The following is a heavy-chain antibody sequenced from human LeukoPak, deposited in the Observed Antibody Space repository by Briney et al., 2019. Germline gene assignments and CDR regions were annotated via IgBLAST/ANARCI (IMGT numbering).Heavy chain of an antibody. J-gene: IGHJ4*02. CDR1: GYTFTSYG. Sequence: ASVKVSCKASGYTFTSYGISWVRQAPGQGLEWMGWISAYNGNTNYAQKLQGRVTMTTDTSTSTAYMELRSLRSDDTAVYYCARTPKDVGYDFWSGYYGSFDYWGQGTLVTVSS. D-gene: IGHD3-3*01. CDR3: ARTPKDVGYDFWSGYYGSFDY. CDR2: ISAYNGNT. V-gene: IGHV1-18*01.